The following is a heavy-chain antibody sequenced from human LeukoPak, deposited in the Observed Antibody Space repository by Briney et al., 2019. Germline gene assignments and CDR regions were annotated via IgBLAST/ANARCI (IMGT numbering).Heavy chain of an antibody. D-gene: IGHD3-22*01. CDR3: ARGPYYYDSSGPNILFDY. CDR1: GYTFTSYD. J-gene: IGHJ4*02. Sequence: ASVKVSCKASGYTFTSYDINWVRQATGQGLEWMGWMNPNSGNTGYAQKFQGRVTMTRNTSISTAYMELSSLRSEDTAVYYCARGPYYYDSSGPNILFDYWGQGTLVTVSS. CDR2: MNPNSGNT. V-gene: IGHV1-8*01.